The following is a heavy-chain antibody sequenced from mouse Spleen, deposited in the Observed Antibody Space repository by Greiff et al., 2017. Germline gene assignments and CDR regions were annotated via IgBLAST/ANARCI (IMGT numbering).Heavy chain of an antibody. D-gene: IGHD3-2*01. CDR3: TTQTARATGFAY. J-gene: IGHJ3*01. CDR2: IDPENGDT. CDR1: GFNIKDDY. V-gene: IGHV14-4*01. Sequence: EVQLQQSGAELVRPGASVKLSCTASGFNIKDDYMHWVKQRPEQGLEWIGWIDPENGDTEYASKFQGKATITADTSSNTAYLQLSSLTSEDTAVYYCTTQTARATGFAYWGQGTLVTVSA.